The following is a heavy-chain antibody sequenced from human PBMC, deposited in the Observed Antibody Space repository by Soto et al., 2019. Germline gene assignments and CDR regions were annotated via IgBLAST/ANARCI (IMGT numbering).Heavy chain of an antibody. CDR2: VNHSGST. J-gene: IGHJ5*02. CDR3: ARGWSGLVIIRFDP. CDR1: GGSFSGYY. Sequence: SETLSLTCAVYGGSFSGYYWSWIRQPPGKGLEWIGEVNHSGSTNYNPSLKSRVTISVDTSKNQFSLKLSSVTAADTAVYYCARGWSGLVIIRFDPWGQGTLVTVS. D-gene: IGHD3-9*01. V-gene: IGHV4-34*01.